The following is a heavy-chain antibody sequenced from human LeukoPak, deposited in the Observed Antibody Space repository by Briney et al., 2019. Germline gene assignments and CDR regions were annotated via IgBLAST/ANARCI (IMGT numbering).Heavy chain of an antibody. CDR3: ANSILAAAGTFFDY. V-gene: IGHV3-23*01. J-gene: IGHJ4*02. Sequence: GVLRLSCAASEFTFSSYAMSWVRQAPGKGLEWVSAISGSGGSTYYADSVKGRFTISRDNSKNTLYLQMNSLRAEDTAVYYCANSILAAAGTFFDYWGQGTLVTVSS. D-gene: IGHD6-13*01. CDR1: EFTFSSYA. CDR2: ISGSGGST.